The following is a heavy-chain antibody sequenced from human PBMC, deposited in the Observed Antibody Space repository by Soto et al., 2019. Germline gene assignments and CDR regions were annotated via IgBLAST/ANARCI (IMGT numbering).Heavy chain of an antibody. CDR3: ARDVGYCSGGSCYRYYYGMDV. J-gene: IGHJ6*02. V-gene: IGHV1-2*02. CDR2: INPNSGGT. D-gene: IGHD2-15*01. CDR1: GYTFTGYY. Sequence: ASVKVSCEASGYTFTGYYMHWVRQAPGQGLEWMGWINPNSGGTNYAQKFQGRVTMTRDTSISTAYMELSRLRSDDTAVYYCARDVGYCSGGSCYRYYYGMDVWGQGTTVTVSS.